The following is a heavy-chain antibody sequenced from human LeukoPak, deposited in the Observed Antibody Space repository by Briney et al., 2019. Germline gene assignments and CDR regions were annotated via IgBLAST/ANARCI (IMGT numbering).Heavy chain of an antibody. CDR1: GGTFSSYA. Sequence: ASVKVSCKASGGTFSSYAISWVRQAPGQGLEWMGGIIPIFGTANHAQKFQGRVTITADKSTSTAYMELSSLRSEDTAVYYCARGVVPAAIGYFDYWGQGTLVTVSS. CDR3: ARGVVPAAIGYFDY. V-gene: IGHV1-69*06. D-gene: IGHD2-2*01. J-gene: IGHJ4*02. CDR2: IIPIFGTA.